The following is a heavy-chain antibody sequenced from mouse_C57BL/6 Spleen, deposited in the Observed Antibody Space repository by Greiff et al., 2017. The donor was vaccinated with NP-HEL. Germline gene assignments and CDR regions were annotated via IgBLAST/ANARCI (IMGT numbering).Heavy chain of an antibody. J-gene: IGHJ1*03. CDR2: ISSGSSTI. CDR3: ARTLFITTVVATGYFDV. CDR1: GFTFSDYG. D-gene: IGHD1-1*01. V-gene: IGHV5-17*01. Sequence: DVMLVESGGGLVKPGGSLKLSCAASGFTFSDYGMHWVRQAPEKGLEWVAYISSGSSTIYYADTVKGRFTISRDNAKNTLFLQMTSLRSEDTAMYYCARTLFITTVVATGYFDVWGTGTTVTVSS.